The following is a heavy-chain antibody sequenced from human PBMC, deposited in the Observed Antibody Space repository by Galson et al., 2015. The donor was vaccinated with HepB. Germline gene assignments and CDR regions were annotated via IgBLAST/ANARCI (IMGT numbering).Heavy chain of an antibody. CDR3: ARGIAVAGTSYFDY. J-gene: IGHJ4*02. V-gene: IGHV1-69*04. CDR2: IIPILGIA. Sequence: SVKVSCKASGGTFSSYAISWVRQAPGQGLEWMGRIIPILGIANYAQKFQGRVTITADKSTSTAYMELSSLRSEDTAVYYCARGIAVAGTSYFDYWGQGTLVTVSS. CDR1: GGTFSSYA. D-gene: IGHD6-19*01.